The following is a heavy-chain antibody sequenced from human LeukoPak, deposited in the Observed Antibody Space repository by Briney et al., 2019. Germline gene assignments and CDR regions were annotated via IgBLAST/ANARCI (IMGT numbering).Heavy chain of an antibody. CDR2: VHLDGRT. J-gene: IGHJ4*02. V-gene: IGHV4-4*02. Sequence: SETLPLTCGVSGGSVSSTNWWTWIRQPPGKGLEWIGEVHLDGRTNFNPSLKSRLTMSVDLSENHVSLKLTSVTAADTAVYYCAREGGFYRPLDYSGQGTLVTVSS. CDR3: AREGGFYRPLDY. CDR1: GGSVSSTNW. D-gene: IGHD6-25*01.